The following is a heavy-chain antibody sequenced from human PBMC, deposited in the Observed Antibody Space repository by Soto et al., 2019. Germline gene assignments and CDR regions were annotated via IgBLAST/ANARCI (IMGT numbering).Heavy chain of an antibody. CDR1: GFTFSDFN. CDR2: LSYDGSNK. CDR3: ARTTVVTGTPEFDY. J-gene: IGHJ4*02. D-gene: IGHD4-4*01. V-gene: IGHV3-30-3*01. Sequence: QVQLVESGGGVVQPGRSLRLPCAASGFTFSDFNMHWVRQAPGKGLEWVAVLSYDGSNKYADSVKGRFTISRDNSKNTLYLQVNSLRTEDTAVYYCARTTVVTGTPEFDYWGQGTLVTVSS.